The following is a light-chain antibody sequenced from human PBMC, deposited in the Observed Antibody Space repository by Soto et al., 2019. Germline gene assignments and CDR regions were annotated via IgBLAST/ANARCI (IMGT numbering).Light chain of an antibody. CDR1: QSVSSSY. CDR3: QQYGSSPPIT. V-gene: IGKV3-20*01. Sequence: EIVLTQSPGTLSLSPGERATLSCRASQSVSSSYLAWYQQKPGQAPRLLIYGASSSATGIPDRFSGSGSGKDFTLTISRLEPDDFAVYYCQQYGSSPPITFGGGNKVEIK. J-gene: IGKJ4*01. CDR2: GAS.